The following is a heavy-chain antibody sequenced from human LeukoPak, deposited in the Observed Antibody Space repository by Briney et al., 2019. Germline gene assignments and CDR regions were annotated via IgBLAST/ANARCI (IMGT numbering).Heavy chain of an antibody. J-gene: IGHJ4*02. D-gene: IGHD1-1*01. CDR1: GFTFSSYE. V-gene: IGHV3-48*03. Sequence: GGSLRLSCAASGFTFSSYEMNWVRQTPGKGLEWVSYISSSGGTIHHADSVKGRFTISRDNAKNSLYLQMNSLRAEDTAVYYCAREKASPTGTTDYDYWGQGTLVTVSS. CDR3: AREKASPTGTTDYDY. CDR2: ISSSGGTI.